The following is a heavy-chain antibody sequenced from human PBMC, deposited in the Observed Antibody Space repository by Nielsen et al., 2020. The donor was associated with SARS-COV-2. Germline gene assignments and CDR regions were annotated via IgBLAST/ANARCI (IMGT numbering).Heavy chain of an antibody. CDR2: INWNGGST. V-gene: IGHV3-20*04. J-gene: IGHJ4*02. Sequence: GESLKISCAASGFTLDDYGMSWVRQAPGKGLEWVSGINWNGGSTGYADSVKGRFTISRDNAKNSLYLQMNSLRAEDTAVYYCARVTQSGYSGYAFDYWGQGTLVTVSS. CDR1: GFTLDDYG. CDR3: ARVTQSGYSGYAFDY. D-gene: IGHD5-12*01.